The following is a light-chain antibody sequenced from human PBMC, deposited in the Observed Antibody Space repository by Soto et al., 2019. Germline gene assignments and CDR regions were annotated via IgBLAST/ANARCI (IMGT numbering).Light chain of an antibody. J-gene: IGLJ3*02. CDR2: DLS. CDR3: CSYAGNYTWV. Sequence: QSVLTQPRSVSGSPGQSVTISCTGTSSDVGYYNYVSWYQQHPGKVPKVMIYDLSNRPSGVPNRFSGSKSGNTASLTISGLQAEDEADYYCCSYAGNYTWVFGGGTKLTVL. CDR1: SSDVGYYNY. V-gene: IGLV2-11*01.